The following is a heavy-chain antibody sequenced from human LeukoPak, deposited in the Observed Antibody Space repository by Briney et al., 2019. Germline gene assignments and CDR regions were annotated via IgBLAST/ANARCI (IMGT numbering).Heavy chain of an antibody. Sequence: ASVKVSCKASGYTFTGYYMHWVRQAPGQGLEWMGWINPNSGGTNYAQKFQGRVTMTRDTSISTAYMELSRLRSDDTAVYYCARDLMVRGVIDGYYYMDVWGKGTTVTISS. CDR2: INPNSGGT. CDR3: ARDLMVRGVIDGYYYMDV. D-gene: IGHD3-10*01. CDR1: GYTFTGYY. V-gene: IGHV1-2*02. J-gene: IGHJ6*03.